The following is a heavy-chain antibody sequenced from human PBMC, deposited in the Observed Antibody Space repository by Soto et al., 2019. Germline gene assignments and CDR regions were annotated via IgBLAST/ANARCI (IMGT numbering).Heavy chain of an antibody. D-gene: IGHD2-2*01. V-gene: IGHV1-8*01. J-gene: IGHJ3*02. CDR2: MNPNSGNT. CDR1: GYTFTSYD. CDR3: ARNQGPWYQLLFPPAFDI. Sequence: ASVKVSCKASGYTFTSYDINWVRQATGQGLEWMGWMNPNSGNTGYAQKFQGRVTMTRNTSISTADMDLSSLRSEDTAVYYCARNQGPWYQLLFPPAFDIWGQGTMVTVSS.